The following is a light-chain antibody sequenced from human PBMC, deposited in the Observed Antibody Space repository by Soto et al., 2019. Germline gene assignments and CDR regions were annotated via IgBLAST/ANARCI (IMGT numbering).Light chain of an antibody. Sequence: EIVLTQSPGTLSLSPGERATLSCRARQSVSSSYLAWYQQKPGQAPRLLIYGASSRATGIPDRFSGSGSGTDFTLTISRLEPEDFAVYYCQQYGSSLWPFGQGTKVEI. CDR3: QQYGSSLWP. CDR2: GAS. J-gene: IGKJ1*01. CDR1: QSVSSSY. V-gene: IGKV3-20*01.